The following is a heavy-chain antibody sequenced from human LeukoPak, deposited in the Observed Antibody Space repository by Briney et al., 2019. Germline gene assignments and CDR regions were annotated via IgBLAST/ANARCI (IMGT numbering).Heavy chain of an antibody. CDR2: IFSGGST. CDR1: GFSVSSNF. CDR3: ARGRRWDLLVSLIDASDI. D-gene: IGHD1-26*01. V-gene: IGHV3-53*01. Sequence: PGGSLRLSCAASGFSVSSNFMTWVRQAPGKGLEWVSVIFSGGSTYYADSVKGRFTISRDNSKNTVYLQMNSLRVGDTAVYYCARGRRWDLLVSLIDASDIWGQGTMVTVSS. J-gene: IGHJ3*02.